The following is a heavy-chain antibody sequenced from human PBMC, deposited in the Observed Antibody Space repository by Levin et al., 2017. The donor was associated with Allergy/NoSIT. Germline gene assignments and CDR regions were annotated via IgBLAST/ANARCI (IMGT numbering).Heavy chain of an antibody. CDR3: AKDLDYYDGSGYDS. Sequence: ETLSLTCAASGFTFSDYAMSWVRQAPGKGLEWVSSITSSGYITYLADSLKGRFTISRDNSRNTLFLEMSSLRADDTAVYYCAKDLDYYDGSGYDSWGQGTLVTVSS. D-gene: IGHD3-22*01. J-gene: IGHJ4*02. CDR1: GFTFSDYA. CDR2: ITSSGYIT. V-gene: IGHV3-23*01.